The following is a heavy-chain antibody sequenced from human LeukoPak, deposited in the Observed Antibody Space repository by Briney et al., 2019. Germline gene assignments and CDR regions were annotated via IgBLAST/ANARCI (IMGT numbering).Heavy chain of an antibody. J-gene: IGHJ4*02. V-gene: IGHV3-23*01. D-gene: IGHD7-27*01. CDR1: GFTFSSYA. CDR2: ISGSGGST. Sequence: PGGSLRLSCAASGFTFSSYAMNWVRQAPGKGLEWVSAISGSGGSTYYADSVKGRFTISRDYSKNTLNLQMNSLTAEDTAVYYCATDRQTGARGYYFDYWGQGTLVTVSS. CDR3: ATDRQTGARGYYFDY.